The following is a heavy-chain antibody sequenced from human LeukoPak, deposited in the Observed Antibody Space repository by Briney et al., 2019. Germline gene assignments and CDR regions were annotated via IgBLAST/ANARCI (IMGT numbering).Heavy chain of an antibody. V-gene: IGHV1-3*01. CDR3: ARGIWSATRVDYYLDN. D-gene: IGHD5-24*01. Sequence: GASVTVSCTASGYTFSGYAIHWVRQAPGQRFEWMGWINAGNGHTKYSQNFQGRVTITRDPSANIVYMELSSLTSEDTAVYYCARGIWSATRVDYYLDNWGQGTLVTVSS. CDR2: INAGNGHT. CDR1: GYTFSGYA. J-gene: IGHJ4*02.